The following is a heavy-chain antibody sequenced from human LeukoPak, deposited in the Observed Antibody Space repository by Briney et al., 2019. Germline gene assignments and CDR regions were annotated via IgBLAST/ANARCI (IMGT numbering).Heavy chain of an antibody. V-gene: IGHV4-34*01. D-gene: IGHD3-10*01. CDR1: GGSISGYY. J-gene: IGHJ4*02. CDR2: INHSGST. CDR3: ARGGRLLWFGESPRGYYFDY. Sequence: SETLSLTCTVSGGSISGYYWSWIRQPPGKGLEWIGEINHSGSTNYNPSLKSRVTISVDTSKNQFSLKLSSVTAADTAVYYCARGGRLLWFGESPRGYYFDYWGQGTLVTVSS.